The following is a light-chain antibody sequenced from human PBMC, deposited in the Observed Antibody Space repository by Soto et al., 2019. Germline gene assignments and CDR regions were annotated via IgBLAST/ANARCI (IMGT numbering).Light chain of an antibody. CDR2: RND. J-gene: IGLJ3*02. CDR3: AAWDDSLSGWE. CDR1: SFNIGRND. V-gene: IGLV1-47*01. Sequence: QSVVTQPPSASGTPGQRVTISCSGGSFNIGRNDVFWYQQLPGTAPKLLIYRNDQRPSGVSDRFSASKSGTSASLAISGLRSEDESDYYCAAWDDSLSGWEFGGGTKLTVL.